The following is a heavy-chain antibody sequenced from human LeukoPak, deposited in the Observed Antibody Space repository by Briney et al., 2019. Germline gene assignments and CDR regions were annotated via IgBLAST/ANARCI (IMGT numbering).Heavy chain of an antibody. CDR2: INSDSGFT. Sequence: ASVKVSCKASGYTFTGYYMNWVRQAPGQGLEWMGWINSDSGFTKYAQKFQGRVTMTRDTSITTVYMDLTRLTSDDTAVYYCARNFDMKGFDPWGQATMVTVSS. J-gene: IGHJ5*02. D-gene: IGHD3-9*01. CDR1: GYTFTGYY. CDR3: ARNFDMKGFDP. V-gene: IGHV1-2*02.